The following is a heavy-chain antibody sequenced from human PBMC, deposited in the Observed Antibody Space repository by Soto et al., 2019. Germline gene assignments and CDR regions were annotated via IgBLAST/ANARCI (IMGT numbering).Heavy chain of an antibody. V-gene: IGHV3-30-3*01. J-gene: IGHJ6*02. CDR2: ISYDGSNK. CDR3: VMTTVTYYYYYGMDV. D-gene: IGHD4-17*01. CDR1: GFTFSSYA. Sequence: QVQLVESGGGVVQPGRSLRLSCAASGFTFSSYAMHWVRQAPGKGLEWVAVISYDGSNKYYADSVKGRFTISRDNSKNPLYLQMNSLRAEDTAVYYCVMTTVTYYYYYGMDVWVQGTTVTVSS.